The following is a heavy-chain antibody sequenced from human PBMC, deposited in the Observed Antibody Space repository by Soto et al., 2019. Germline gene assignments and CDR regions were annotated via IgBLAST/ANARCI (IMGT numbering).Heavy chain of an antibody. CDR1: GFSFNLNA. D-gene: IGHD2-2*01. CDR2: ISYDGSDK. Sequence: ALRVSCADAGFSFNLNAMPWVRQAPGKGLEWVAVISYDGSDKFYADSVKGRFTISRDNSRNTLYLQMSSLKSADTAVYYCARDRYAAAVATYLDYWGQGAVVTVSS. CDR3: ARDRYAAAVATYLDY. V-gene: IGHV3-30*15. J-gene: IGHJ4*02.